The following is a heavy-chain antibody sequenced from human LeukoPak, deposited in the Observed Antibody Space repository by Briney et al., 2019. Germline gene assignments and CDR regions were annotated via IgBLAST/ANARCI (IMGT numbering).Heavy chain of an antibody. CDR3: AQRAYYDSSGYHPTSGYFDL. V-gene: IGHV4-4*08. D-gene: IGHD3-22*01. CDR2: IYSSGIT. J-gene: IGHJ2*01. CDR1: GGSMFSYY. Sequence: SETLSPTCTVSGGSMFSYYWNWIRQPPGKRLEWLGYIYSSGITNYSPSLRSRGTISVATSRNQFSMRLTSVTAADTAIYYCAQRAYYDSSGYHPTSGYFDLWGRGTLVTVSS.